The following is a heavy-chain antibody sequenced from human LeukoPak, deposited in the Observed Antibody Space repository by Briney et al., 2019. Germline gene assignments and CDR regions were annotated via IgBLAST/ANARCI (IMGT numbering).Heavy chain of an antibody. V-gene: IGHV3-23*01. J-gene: IGHJ4*02. CDR3: ATYRQVLLPFES. CDR1: GFTFSTFA. CDR2: IFPSGGEI. Sequence: PGGSLRLSCEASGFTFSTFAMIWVRQPSGKGLEWVSSIFPSGGEIHYADSVRGRFTISRDNSKSTLSLQMNSLRAEDTAIYYCATYRQVLLPFESWGQGTLVTVSS. D-gene: IGHD2/OR15-2a*01.